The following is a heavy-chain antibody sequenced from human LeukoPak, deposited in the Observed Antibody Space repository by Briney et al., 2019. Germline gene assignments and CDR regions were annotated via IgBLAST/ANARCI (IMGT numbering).Heavy chain of an antibody. CDR1: GFTFSSYS. V-gene: IGHV3-21*01. D-gene: IGHD3-22*01. CDR3: ARDYDSSGYYYVAYYYGTDV. Sequence: GGSLRLSCAASGFTFSSYSMNWVRQARGKGLEWVSSISSSSSYIYYADSVKGRFTISRDNAKNSLYLQMNSLRAEDTAVYYCARDYDSSGYYYVAYYYGTDVWGQGTTVTVSS. J-gene: IGHJ6*02. CDR2: ISSSSSYI.